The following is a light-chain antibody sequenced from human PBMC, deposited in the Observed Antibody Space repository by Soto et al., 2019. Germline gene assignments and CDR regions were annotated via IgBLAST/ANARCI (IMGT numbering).Light chain of an antibody. CDR1: QTISSW. V-gene: IGKV1-5*03. CDR3: QHYNSDSEA. CDR2: KAS. J-gene: IGKJ1*01. Sequence: DIQMTQSPSTLSGSVGDRVTITCRASQTISSWLAWYQQKPGKAPKLLIYKASTLKSGVPSRFSCSGSGTEFTLTISSLQPDDFATYYCQHYNSDSEAFGQGTKLELK.